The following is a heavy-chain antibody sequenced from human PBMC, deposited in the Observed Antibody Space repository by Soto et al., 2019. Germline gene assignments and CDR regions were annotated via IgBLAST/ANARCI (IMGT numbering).Heavy chain of an antibody. CDR3: ARDGGYAVRYYYGMDV. CDR1: GFTFSSYE. V-gene: IGHV3-48*03. Sequence: EVQLVESGGGLVQPGGSLRLSCAASGFTFSSYEMNWVRQAPGKGLEWVSYISSSGSTIYYADSVKGRFTISRDNAKNSLYLQMNSLRAEDTAVYYCARDGGYAVRYYYGMDVWGQGTTVTVSS. J-gene: IGHJ6*02. D-gene: IGHD2-15*01. CDR2: ISSSGSTI.